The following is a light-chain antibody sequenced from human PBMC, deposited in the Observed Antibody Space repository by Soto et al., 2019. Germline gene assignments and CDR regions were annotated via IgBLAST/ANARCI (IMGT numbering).Light chain of an antibody. CDR3: QHLNGYPRT. Sequence: DIQLTQSPSFLSASVGDRVTITCRASQGISTYLAWYQQKPGKAPKLLIYAASTLQSGVPSRFSGSGSGTEFTLAISSLQPEDFATYYCQHLNGYPRTFGQGTKVEI. CDR1: QGISTY. CDR2: AAS. V-gene: IGKV1-9*01. J-gene: IGKJ1*01.